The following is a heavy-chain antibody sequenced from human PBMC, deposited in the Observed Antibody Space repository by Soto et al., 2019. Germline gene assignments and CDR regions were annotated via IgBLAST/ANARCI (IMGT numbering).Heavy chain of an antibody. CDR3: ARDLWGDCSGGSCYSIYGMDV. V-gene: IGHV3-33*01. CDR1: GFTFSSYG. D-gene: IGHD2-15*01. CDR2: IWYDGSNK. J-gene: IGHJ6*02. Sequence: GGSLRLSCAASGFTFSSYGTHWVRQAPGKGLEWVAVIWYDGSNKYYADSVKGRFTISRDNSKNTLYLQMNSLRAEDTAVYYCARDLWGDCSGGSCYSIYGMDVWGQGTTVTVSS.